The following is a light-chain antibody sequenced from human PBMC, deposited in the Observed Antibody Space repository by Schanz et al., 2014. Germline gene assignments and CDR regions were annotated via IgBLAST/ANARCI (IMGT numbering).Light chain of an antibody. Sequence: EVVMTQSPDTLSVSPGERATLSCRASQSVSSNLAWYQKRPGQAPRLLIYGASTRATGIPAKFSGSGSGTEFTLTITSLQSEDFAVYYCQHYSTWPPFTFGPGTKVD. CDR2: GAS. V-gene: IGKV3-15*01. CDR1: QSVSSN. CDR3: QHYSTWPPFT. J-gene: IGKJ3*01.